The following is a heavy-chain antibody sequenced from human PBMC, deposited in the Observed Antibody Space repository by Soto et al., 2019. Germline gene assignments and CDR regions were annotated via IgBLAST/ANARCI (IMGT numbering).Heavy chain of an antibody. Sequence: QVQLVQSGAEVKKPGSSVKVSCKASGGTFSSYAISWVRQAPGQGLEWMGGIIPIFGTANYAQKFQGRVTITADECTSTAYMELSSLRSEDTAVYYCARARYCSSTSCYYYYYYGMDVWGQGTTVTVSS. CDR2: IIPIFGTA. D-gene: IGHD2-2*01. J-gene: IGHJ6*02. CDR3: ARARYCSSTSCYYYYYYGMDV. V-gene: IGHV1-69*01. CDR1: GGTFSSYA.